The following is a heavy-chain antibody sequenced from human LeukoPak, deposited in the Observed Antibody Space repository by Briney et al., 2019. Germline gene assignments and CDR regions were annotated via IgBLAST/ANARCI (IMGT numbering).Heavy chain of an antibody. CDR1: GFTFSSYA. V-gene: IGHV3-21*01. Sequence: GGSLRLSCAASGFTFSSYAMSWVRQAPGKGLEWVSSISSSSSYIYYADSVKGRFTISRDNAKNSLYLQMNSLRAEDTAVYYCARGGLVGARDLNAFDIWGQGTMVTVSS. CDR2: ISSSSSYI. CDR3: ARGGLVGARDLNAFDI. D-gene: IGHD1-26*01. J-gene: IGHJ3*02.